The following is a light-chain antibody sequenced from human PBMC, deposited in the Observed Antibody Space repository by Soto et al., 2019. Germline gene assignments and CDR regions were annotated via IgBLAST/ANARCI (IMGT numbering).Light chain of an antibody. J-gene: IGKJ5*01. V-gene: IGKV1-39*01. CDR2: AAS. CDR1: QSIWTY. CDR3: QQSYSIPVT. Sequence: EIEMTQSPSSLFASVGDRLAITGRASQSIWTYLNWYQQTKGKAPTLLIYAASILQSGVPSRFSGSGSGTDFTLTISSLQPEDFETYHCQQSYSIPVTFGQGTRLEIK.